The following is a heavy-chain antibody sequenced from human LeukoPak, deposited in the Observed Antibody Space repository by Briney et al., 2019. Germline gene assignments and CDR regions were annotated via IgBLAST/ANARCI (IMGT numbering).Heavy chain of an antibody. Sequence: GGSLRLSCAASGFTFSGFAMSWVRRTPGKGLEWVSGISGSGDNTLYAASVKGRFTISRDNSKNTLYLEMNSLRAEDTAIYYCAKMKGHPLQKYYMDVWGQGTTVTDSS. D-gene: IGHD2/OR15-2a*01. V-gene: IGHV3-23*01. J-gene: IGHJ6*01. CDR3: AKMKGHPLQKYYMDV. CDR1: GFTFSGFA. CDR2: ISGSGDNT.